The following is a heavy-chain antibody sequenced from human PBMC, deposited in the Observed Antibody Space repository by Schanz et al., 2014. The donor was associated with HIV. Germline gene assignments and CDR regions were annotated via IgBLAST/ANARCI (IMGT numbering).Heavy chain of an antibody. Sequence: QVQLVQSGPDVKKPGASVKVSCQASGYTFTSYSISWVRQAPGQGLEWMGWISPFNGKTTYARNLQGRVTMSTDTFKSKAYLELRSLRSDDTAVYYCARESNPYDILTDLYGMDVWGQGTTVTVSS. CDR2: ISPFNGKT. CDR1: GYTFTSYS. CDR3: ARESNPYDILTDLYGMDV. J-gene: IGHJ6*02. D-gene: IGHD3-9*01. V-gene: IGHV1-18*01.